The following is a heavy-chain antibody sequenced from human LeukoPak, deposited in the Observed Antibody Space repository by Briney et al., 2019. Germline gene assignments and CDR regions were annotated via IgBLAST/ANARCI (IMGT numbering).Heavy chain of an antibody. CDR3: ARDMSRGGLDAFDI. D-gene: IGHD3-10*02. J-gene: IGHJ3*02. Sequence: ASVKVSCKASGYTFTGYYMHWVRQAPGQGLEWMGWINPNSGGTNYAQKFQGRVTMTRDTSISTAYMELSRLRSDDTAVCYCARDMSRGGLDAFDIWGQGTMVTVSS. CDR2: INPNSGGT. V-gene: IGHV1-2*02. CDR1: GYTFTGYY.